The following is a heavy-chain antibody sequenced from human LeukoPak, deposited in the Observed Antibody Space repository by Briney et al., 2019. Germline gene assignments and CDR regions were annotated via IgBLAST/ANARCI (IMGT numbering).Heavy chain of an antibody. V-gene: IGHV3-23*01. CDR2: VRESGGST. CDR1: GFTFSRYA. D-gene: IGHD4-17*01. Sequence: GGSLRLSCAASGFTFSRYAMSWVRQAPGKGLEWVSGVRESGGSTYYADSVKGRFTVSRDNSKNILYLQMNSLRAEDTAVYYCAKSLPLDYGDYARPSDYWGRGTLVTVSS. CDR3: AKSLPLDYGDYARPSDY. J-gene: IGHJ4*02.